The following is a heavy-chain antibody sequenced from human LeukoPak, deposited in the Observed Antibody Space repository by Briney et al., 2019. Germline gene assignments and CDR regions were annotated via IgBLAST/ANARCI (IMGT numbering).Heavy chain of an antibody. CDR2: LYADGGT. CDR3: ARDQVGCGGDCYGDAFDL. V-gene: IGHV3-66*01. D-gene: IGHD2-21*02. Sequence: GSLTLSCAASGFTVSSNYMNWVRQAPGKGLEWVSVLYADGGTAYADSVKGRFTVSRDNSKNTLYLQMNSLRVEDTAVYYCARDQVGCGGDCYGDAFDLWGQGTLITVSS. CDR1: GFTVSSNY. J-gene: IGHJ3*01.